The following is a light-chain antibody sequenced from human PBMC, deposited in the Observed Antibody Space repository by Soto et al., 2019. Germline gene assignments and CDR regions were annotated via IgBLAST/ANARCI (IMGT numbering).Light chain of an antibody. CDR2: GAS. Sequence: DIVLTQSPGTPSLSAGERATLSCRASQSVSSNYLAWYQQKPGQAPRLLIYGASSRATGIPDRFSGSGSGTDFTLTITGLEPEESAVYYCQQSDRFPYTFGQGTKLEIK. CDR3: QQSDRFPYT. J-gene: IGKJ2*01. V-gene: IGKV3-20*01. CDR1: QSVSSNY.